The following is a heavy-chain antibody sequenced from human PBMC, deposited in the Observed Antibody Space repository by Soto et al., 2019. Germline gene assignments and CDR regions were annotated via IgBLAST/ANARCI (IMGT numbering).Heavy chain of an antibody. CDR2: IIPIFGTA. V-gene: IGHV1-69*06. CDR1: GGTFSSYA. Sequence: GASVKVSCKXSGGTFSSYAISWVRQAPGQGLEWMGGIIPIFGTANYAQKFQGRVTITADKSTSTAYMELSSLRSEDTAVYYCARGLYSSSSPQLGYYYGMDVWGQGTTVTVSS. CDR3: ARGLYSSSSPQLGYYYGMDV. J-gene: IGHJ6*02. D-gene: IGHD6-6*01.